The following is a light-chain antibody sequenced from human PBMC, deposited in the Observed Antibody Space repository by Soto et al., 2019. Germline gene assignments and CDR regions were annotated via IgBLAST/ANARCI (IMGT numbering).Light chain of an antibody. CDR2: DAS. V-gene: IGKV1-5*01. CDR3: HQYNSYSPWT. Sequence: DIQMTQSPSTLSAPVGDRVTITCRASQSFSSWLAWYQQKPGKAPKLLIHDASSLESGVPSRFSGSGSGTEFSLTISSLQPDDFATYYCHQYNSYSPWTFGQGTKVEIK. J-gene: IGKJ1*01. CDR1: QSFSSW.